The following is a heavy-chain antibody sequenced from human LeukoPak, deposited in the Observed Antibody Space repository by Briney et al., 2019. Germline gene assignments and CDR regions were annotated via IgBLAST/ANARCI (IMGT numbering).Heavy chain of an antibody. V-gene: IGHV3-7*01. CDR3: AGGIAMVRGGDV. J-gene: IGHJ6*04. Sequence: GGSLRPSCAASGLTFSTYWMTCVRQAPGKGLEWVANIKQDGSEKNYVDSVKGRFTISRDNAKNSLYLQMLRVEDTAVYYCAGGIAMVRGGDVWGKGTTVTVSS. CDR1: GLTFSTYW. CDR2: IKQDGSEK. D-gene: IGHD3-10*01.